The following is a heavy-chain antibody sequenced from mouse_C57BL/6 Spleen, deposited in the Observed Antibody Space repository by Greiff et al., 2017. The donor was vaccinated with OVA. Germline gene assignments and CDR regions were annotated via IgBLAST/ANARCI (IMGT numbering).Heavy chain of an antibody. CDR1: GYAFTNYL. CDR2: INPGGGGT. D-gene: IGHD2-4*01. J-gene: IGHJ2*01. V-gene: IGHV1-54*01. CDR3: ARKDDYHDY. Sequence: VQLQQSGAELVRPGTSVKVSCKASGYAFTNYLIEWVKQRPGQGLEWIGVINPGGGGTNYNEKFKGKATLTADKSSSTAYMQLSSLTSEDSAVYFCARKDDYHDYWGQGTTLTVSS.